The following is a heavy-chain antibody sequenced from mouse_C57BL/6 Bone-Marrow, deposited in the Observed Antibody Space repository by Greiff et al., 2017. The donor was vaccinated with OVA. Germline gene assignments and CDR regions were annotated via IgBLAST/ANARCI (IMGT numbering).Heavy chain of an antibody. J-gene: IGHJ1*03. D-gene: IGHD1-1*01. V-gene: IGHV1-64*01. CDR3: ARRDLDYYGSSYWYFDV. Sequence: QVQLQQPGAELVKPGASVKLSCKASGYTFTSYWMHWVKQRPGQGLEWIGMIHPNSGSTNYNEKFKSKATLTVDKSSSTAYMQLSSLTSEDSAVYYCARRDLDYYGSSYWYFDVWGTGTTVIVSS. CDR1: GYTFTSYW. CDR2: IHPNSGST.